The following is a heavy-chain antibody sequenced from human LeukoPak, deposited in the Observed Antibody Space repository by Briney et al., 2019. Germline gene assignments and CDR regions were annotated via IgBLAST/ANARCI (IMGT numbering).Heavy chain of an antibody. CDR2: ISPYNDNT. D-gene: IGHD1-26*01. CDR3: ATAGYGSYNFDY. J-gene: IGHJ4*02. CDR1: GYTFTSYG. V-gene: IGHV1-18*01. Sequence: ASVKVSCKASGYTFTSYGINWVRQAPGQGLEWMGWISPYNDNTNYAQKFQGRVTVTTDTSTSTAYMEGRSLRSDDTAVYYCATAGYGSYNFDYWGQGTLVTVSS.